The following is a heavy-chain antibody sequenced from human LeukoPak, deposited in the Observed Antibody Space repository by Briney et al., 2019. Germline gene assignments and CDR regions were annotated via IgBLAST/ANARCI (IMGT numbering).Heavy chain of an antibody. D-gene: IGHD5-18*01. Sequence: GESLKISCKGSGYKFTNYWIGWVRQMPGKGLEWMGIIYPGDSDTIYNPSFQGQVTISADRSFSTAYLQWSSLKASDTAIYYCARLLSHGYGPNRYFDYWGQGTLVTVSS. V-gene: IGHV5-51*01. J-gene: IGHJ4*02. CDR2: IYPGDSDT. CDR3: ARLLSHGYGPNRYFDY. CDR1: GYKFTNYW.